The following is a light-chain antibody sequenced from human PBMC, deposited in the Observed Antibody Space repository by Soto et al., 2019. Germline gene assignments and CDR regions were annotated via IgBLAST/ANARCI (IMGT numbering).Light chain of an antibody. CDR2: DVS. CDR3: SSYTGGSTPYV. V-gene: IGLV2-14*03. J-gene: IGLJ1*01. Sequence: QSVLTQPASVSASPGQSITISCTGTSSDVGAYNYVSWYQHHPGKAPKLMIHDVSNRPSGISNRFSGSKSGNTASLTTSGLQADDEADYYCSSYTGGSTPYVFGTGTKVTVL. CDR1: SSDVGAYNY.